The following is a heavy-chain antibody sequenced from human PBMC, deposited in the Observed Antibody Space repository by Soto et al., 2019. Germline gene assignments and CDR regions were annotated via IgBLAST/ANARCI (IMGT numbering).Heavy chain of an antibody. CDR2: ISSSSTDV. D-gene: IGHD6-19*01. J-gene: IGHJ4*02. CDR3: VRDFVAATGFFEY. CDR1: GFSFRTYS. V-gene: IGHV3-21*01. Sequence: LRLSCAASGFSFRTYSMNWVRQAPGKGLEWVSSISSSSTDVFYADSVKGRFTISRDNAKNSLYLQMNSLRAEDTAVYYCVRDFVAATGFFEYWGLGTLVTVSS.